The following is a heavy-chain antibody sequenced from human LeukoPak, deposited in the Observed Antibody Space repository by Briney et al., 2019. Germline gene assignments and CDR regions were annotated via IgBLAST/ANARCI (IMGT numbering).Heavy chain of an antibody. D-gene: IGHD3-22*01. J-gene: IGHJ4*02. Sequence: GGSLRLSCAASGFTFSSYWMSWVRQAPGKGLEWVANIRQDGGETYYGDSVKGRLIISRDNAKNSLYLQMNSLRAEDTALYYCAKDDSSGSFDYWGQGTLVTVSS. V-gene: IGHV3-7*03. CDR2: IRQDGGET. CDR1: GFTFSSYW. CDR3: AKDDSSGSFDY.